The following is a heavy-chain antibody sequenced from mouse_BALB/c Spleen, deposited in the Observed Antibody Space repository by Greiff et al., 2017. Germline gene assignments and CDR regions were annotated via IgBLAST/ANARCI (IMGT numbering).Heavy chain of an antibody. CDR2: ILPGSGST. D-gene: IGHD2-3*01. V-gene: IGHV1-9*01. CDR1: GYTFSSYW. CDR3: ARRGYDGYFFAY. Sequence: VKLMESGAELMKPGASVKISCKATGYTFSSYWIEWVKQRPGHGLEWIGEILPGSGSTNYNEKFKGKATFTADTSSNTAYMQLSSLTSEDSAVYYCARRGYDGYFFAYWGQGTLVTVSA. J-gene: IGHJ3*01.